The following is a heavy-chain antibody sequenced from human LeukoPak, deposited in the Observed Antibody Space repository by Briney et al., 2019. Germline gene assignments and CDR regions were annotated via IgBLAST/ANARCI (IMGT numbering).Heavy chain of an antibody. CDR1: GYTFTSYA. CDR2: ISAYNGNT. D-gene: IGHD6-13*01. Sequence: ASVKVSCKASGYTFTSYAMHWVRQAPGQGLEWMGWISAYNGNTNYAQKLQGRVTMTTDTSTSTAYMELRSLRSDDTAVYYCARDTGLAAAPDYWGRGTLVTVSS. V-gene: IGHV1-18*04. CDR3: ARDTGLAAAPDY. J-gene: IGHJ4*02.